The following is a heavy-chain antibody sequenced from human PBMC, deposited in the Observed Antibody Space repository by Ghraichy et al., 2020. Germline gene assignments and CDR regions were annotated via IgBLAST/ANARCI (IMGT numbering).Heavy chain of an antibody. J-gene: IGHJ2*01. CDR3: AKDKGWLHWYFDF. D-gene: IGHD5-18*01. CDR2: FYGDASNT. V-gene: IGHV3-43*02. CDR1: GFTFADYA. Sequence: GGSLRLSCSASGFTFADYAIHWVRQAPGKGLEWVSLFYGDASNTKYADSVRGRFTISRDYSTNSVFLQMNSLTTEDSGFYFCAKDKGWLHWYFDFWGRGTLVSVSS.